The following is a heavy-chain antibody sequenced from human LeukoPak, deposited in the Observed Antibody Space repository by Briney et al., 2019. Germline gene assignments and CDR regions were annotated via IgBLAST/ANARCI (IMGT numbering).Heavy chain of an antibody. CDR3: ARIRGYCSGGSCPSVYFDY. CDR2: ISYDGSNK. V-gene: IGHV3-30-3*01. D-gene: IGHD2-15*01. CDR1: GFTFSFYP. J-gene: IGHJ4*02. Sequence: PGGSLRLSCAVSGFTFSFYPMQWVRQAPGRGLEWVAVISYDGSNKYYADSVKGRFTISRDNSNNTLSLQMNRLRVEDTAVYYCARIRGYCSGGSCPSVYFDYWGQGTLVTVSS.